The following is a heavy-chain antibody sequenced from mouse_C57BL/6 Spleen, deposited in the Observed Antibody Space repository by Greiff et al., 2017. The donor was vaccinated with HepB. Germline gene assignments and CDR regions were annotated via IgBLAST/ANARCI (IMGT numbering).Heavy chain of an antibody. J-gene: IGHJ2*01. CDR3: AREDYYGSEDY. CDR2: IYPGDGDT. V-gene: IGHV1-82*01. Sequence: VQLQQSRPELVKPGASVKISCKASGYAFSSSWMNWVKQRPGKGLEWIGRIYPGDGDTNYNGKFKGKATLTADKSSSTAYMQLSSLTSEDSAVYFCAREDYYGSEDYWGQGTTLTVSS. CDR1: GYAFSSSW. D-gene: IGHD1-1*01.